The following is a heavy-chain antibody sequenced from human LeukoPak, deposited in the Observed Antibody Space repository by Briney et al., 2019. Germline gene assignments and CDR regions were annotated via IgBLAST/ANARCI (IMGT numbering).Heavy chain of an antibody. CDR2: ISGSGGNT. Sequence: GGSLRLSCAASGFTFSDYAMSWVRQAPGKGLEWVSAISGSGGNTDYADSVKGRFTISRDNSKNTLYLQMNSLRAEDTAVYYCAKDLSSGTGRGFDYWGQGTLVTVSS. CDR1: GFTFSDYA. CDR3: AKDLSSGTGRGFDY. V-gene: IGHV3-23*01. D-gene: IGHD3/OR15-3a*01. J-gene: IGHJ4*02.